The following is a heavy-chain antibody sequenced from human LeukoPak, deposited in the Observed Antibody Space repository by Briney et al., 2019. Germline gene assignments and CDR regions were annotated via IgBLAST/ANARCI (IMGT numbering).Heavy chain of an antibody. J-gene: IGHJ5*02. V-gene: IGHV4-4*02. Sequence: PSETLSLTCAVSGGSISSSNWWSWVRQPPGKGLEWIGEIYHSGSTNYNPSLKSRVTISVDKSKNQFSLKLSSVTAADTAVYYCARKGLYFWSGYYWFDPWGQGTLVTVSS. CDR1: GGSISSSNW. D-gene: IGHD3-3*01. CDR3: ARKGLYFWSGYYWFDP. CDR2: IYHSGST.